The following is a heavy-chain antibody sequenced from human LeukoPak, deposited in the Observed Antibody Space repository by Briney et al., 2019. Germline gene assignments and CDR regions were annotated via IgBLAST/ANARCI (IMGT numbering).Heavy chain of an antibody. D-gene: IGHD5-12*01. V-gene: IGHV1-46*01. CDR1: GYTFTSYY. Sequence: ASVKVSCKASGYTFTSYYMHWVRQAPGQGLEWMGIINPSGGSTSYAQKFQGRVTMTRDTPTSTVYMELSSLRSEDTAVYYCARDYSTYIVATGKPLDYWGQGTLVTVSS. CDR3: ARDYSTYIVATGKPLDY. J-gene: IGHJ4*02. CDR2: INPSGGST.